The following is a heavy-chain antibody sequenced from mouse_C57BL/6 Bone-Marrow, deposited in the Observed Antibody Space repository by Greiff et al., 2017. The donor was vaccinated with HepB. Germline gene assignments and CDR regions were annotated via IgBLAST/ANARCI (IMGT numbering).Heavy chain of an antibody. CDR2: INPGSGGT. CDR3: ARTIYSNYGLYYAMDY. D-gene: IGHD2-5*01. J-gene: IGHJ4*01. V-gene: IGHV1-54*01. Sequence: QVQLQQSGAELVRPGTSVKVSCKASGYAFTNYLIEWVKQRPGQGLEWIGVINPGSGGTNYNEKFKGKATLTADKSSSTAYMQLSSLTSEDSAVYFCARTIYSNYGLYYAMDYWGQGTSVTVSS. CDR1: GYAFTNYL.